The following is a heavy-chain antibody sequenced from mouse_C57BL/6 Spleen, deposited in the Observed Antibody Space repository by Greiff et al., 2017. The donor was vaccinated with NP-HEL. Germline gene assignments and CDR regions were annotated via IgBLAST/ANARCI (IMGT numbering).Heavy chain of an antibody. CDR2: IYPGDGDT. CDR1: GYAFSSSW. CDR3: ARWGPYYYGSSYDYFDY. Sequence: VKLMESGPELVKPGASVKISCKASGYAFSSSWMNWVKQRPGKGLEWIGRIYPGDGDTNYNGKFKGKATLTADKSSSTAYMQLSSLTSEDSAVYFCARWGPYYYGSSYDYFDYWGQGTTLTVSS. D-gene: IGHD1-1*01. J-gene: IGHJ2*01. V-gene: IGHV1-82*01.